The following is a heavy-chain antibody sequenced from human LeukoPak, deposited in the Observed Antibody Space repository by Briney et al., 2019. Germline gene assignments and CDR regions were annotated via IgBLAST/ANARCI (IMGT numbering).Heavy chain of an antibody. CDR3: ARDLEAMVRAWDY. CDR1: GYTFTGYY. Sequence: GASVKVSCKASGYTFTGYYMHWVRQAPGQGLEWMGWINPNSGGTNYAQKFQGRVTMTRDTSISTAYMELSRLRSDDTAVYYCARDLEAMVRAWDYWGQGTLVTVSS. J-gene: IGHJ4*02. CDR2: INPNSGGT. D-gene: IGHD3-10*01. V-gene: IGHV1-2*02.